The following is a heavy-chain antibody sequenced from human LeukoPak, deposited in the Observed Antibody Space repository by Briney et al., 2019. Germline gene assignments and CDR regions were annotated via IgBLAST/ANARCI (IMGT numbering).Heavy chain of an antibody. Sequence: SVKVSCKASGGTFSSYAISWVRQAPGQGLEWMGGIIPIFGTANYAQKFQGRVTITADESTSTAYMELSSLRSEDTAVYYCASGGVYCYDSSGYGMDVWGQGTTVTVSS. J-gene: IGHJ6*02. CDR1: GGTFSSYA. V-gene: IGHV1-69*01. D-gene: IGHD3-22*01. CDR2: IIPIFGTA. CDR3: ASGGVYCYDSSGYGMDV.